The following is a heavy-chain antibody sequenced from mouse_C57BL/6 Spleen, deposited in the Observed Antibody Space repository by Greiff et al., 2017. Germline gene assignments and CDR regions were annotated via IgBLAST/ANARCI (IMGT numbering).Heavy chain of an antibody. J-gene: IGHJ3*01. CDR3: ARCEFYYDYDGGAWFAY. CDR2: INPSSGYT. Sequence: VQLQQSGAELAKPGASVKLSCKASGYTFTSYWMHWVKQRPGQGLEWIGYINPSSGYTKYNQKFKDKATLTADKSSSTAYMQLSSLTYEDSAVYYCARCEFYYDYDGGAWFAYWGQGTLVTVSA. V-gene: IGHV1-7*01. CDR1: GYTFTSYW. D-gene: IGHD2-4*01.